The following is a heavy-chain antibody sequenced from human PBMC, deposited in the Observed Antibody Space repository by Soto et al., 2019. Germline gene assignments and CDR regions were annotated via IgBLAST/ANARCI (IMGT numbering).Heavy chain of an antibody. V-gene: IGHV3-33*01. D-gene: IGHD5-12*01. CDR1: GFTFSSYG. J-gene: IGHJ4*02. Sequence: QVQLVESGGGVVQPGRSLRLSCAASGFTFSSYGMHWVRQAPGKGLEWVAVIWYDGSNKYYADSVKGRFTISRDNSKNTLYLQMNSLRAEDTAVYYCARDHGMATITGRGYVDYWGQGTLVTVSS. CDR2: IWYDGSNK. CDR3: ARDHGMATITGRGYVDY.